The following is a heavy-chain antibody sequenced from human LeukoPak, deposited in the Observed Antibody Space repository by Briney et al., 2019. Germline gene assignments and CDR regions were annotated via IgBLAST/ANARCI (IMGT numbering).Heavy chain of an antibody. D-gene: IGHD3-22*01. CDR3: ARMGPYYYDSSGYLDY. J-gene: IGHJ4*02. Sequence: SETLSLTCAVYGGSFSGYYWSWIRQPPGKGLEWIGEINHSGGTNYNPSLKSRVTISVDTSKNQFSLKLSSVTAADTAVYYCARMGPYYYDSSGYLDYWGQGTLVTVSS. CDR1: GGSFSGYY. CDR2: INHSGGT. V-gene: IGHV4-34*01.